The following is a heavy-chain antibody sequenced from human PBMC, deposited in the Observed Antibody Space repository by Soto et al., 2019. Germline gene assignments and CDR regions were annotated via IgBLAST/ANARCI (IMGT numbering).Heavy chain of an antibody. Sequence: GGSLRLSCAASGFTFSSYSMNWVRQAPGKGLEWVSSISSSSSYIYYADSVKGRFTISRDNAKNSLYLQMNSLRAEDTAVYYCARGALVVPAAMLVDWFDPWGQGTLVTLSS. J-gene: IGHJ5*02. D-gene: IGHD2-2*01. CDR2: ISSSSSYI. V-gene: IGHV3-21*01. CDR3: ARGALVVPAAMLVDWFDP. CDR1: GFTFSSYS.